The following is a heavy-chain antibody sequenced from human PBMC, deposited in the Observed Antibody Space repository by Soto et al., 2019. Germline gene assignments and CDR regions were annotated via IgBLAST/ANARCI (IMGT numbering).Heavy chain of an antibody. Sequence: ASVKVSCKASGYTFTSYGISWVRQAPGQGLEWMGWISAYNGNTNYAQKLQGRVTMTTDTSTSTVYMELRSLRSDDTAVYYCARDLDSRYSRSCYDYWGQGTLVTVSS. CDR1: GYTFTSYG. CDR2: ISAYNGNT. J-gene: IGHJ4*02. V-gene: IGHV1-18*01. CDR3: ARDLDSRYSRSCYDY. D-gene: IGHD6-13*01.